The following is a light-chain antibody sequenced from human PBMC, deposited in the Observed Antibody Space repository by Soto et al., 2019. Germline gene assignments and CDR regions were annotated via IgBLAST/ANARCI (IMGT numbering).Light chain of an antibody. Sequence: EIVLTQSPGTLSLSPGERATLSCRASQSVSSNYLALYQQKPGQTPRLLIYGASSRATGIPDRFSGSGSGTYFTLTSSRLEPEDFAVYYCQQYGSSQSFGQGTKVEIK. CDR3: QQYGSSQS. CDR1: QSVSSNY. V-gene: IGKV3-20*01. CDR2: GAS. J-gene: IGKJ1*01.